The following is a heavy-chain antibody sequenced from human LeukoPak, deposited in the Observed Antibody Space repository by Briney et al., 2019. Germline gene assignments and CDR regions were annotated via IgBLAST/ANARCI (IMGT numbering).Heavy chain of an antibody. CDR1: GFTFSSYA. Sequence: GGSLRLSCAASGFTFSSYAMSWVRQAPGKGLEWVSAISGSGGSTYYVDSVKGRFTISRDNSKNTLYLQMNSLRAEDTAVYYCAKVKKGIVVVPATLDYWGQGTLVTVSS. J-gene: IGHJ4*02. CDR2: ISGSGGST. D-gene: IGHD2-2*01. CDR3: AKVKKGIVVVPATLDY. V-gene: IGHV3-23*01.